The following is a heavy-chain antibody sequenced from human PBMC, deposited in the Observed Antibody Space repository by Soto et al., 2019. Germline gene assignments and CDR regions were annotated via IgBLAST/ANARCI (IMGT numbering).Heavy chain of an antibody. CDR3: AKKASCSGGSCYRRSFDY. D-gene: IGHD2-15*01. V-gene: IGHV3-23*01. CDR1: GFTFSSYA. J-gene: IGHJ4*02. Sequence: TGGSLRLSCAASGFTFSSYAMSWVRQAPGKGLEWVSAISGSGGSTYYADSVKGRFTISRDNSKNTLYLQMNSLRAEDTAVYYCAKKASCSGGSCYRRSFDYWGQGTLVTVSS. CDR2: ISGSGGST.